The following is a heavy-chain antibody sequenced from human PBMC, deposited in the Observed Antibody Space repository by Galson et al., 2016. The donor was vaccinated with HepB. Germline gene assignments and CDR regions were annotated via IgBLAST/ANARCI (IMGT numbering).Heavy chain of an antibody. J-gene: IGHJ4*02. V-gene: IGHV3-9*01. D-gene: IGHD3-10*01. CDR1: GFTFESYA. CDR2: ISWNSDNI. Sequence: SLRLSCAASGFTFESYAMHWVRQAPGKGLEWVSGISWNSDNIDYADSVKGRFTISRDNAKNSLYLQMNSLRAEDTALYYCATSYLFDYWGQGTLVTVSS. CDR3: ATSYLFDY.